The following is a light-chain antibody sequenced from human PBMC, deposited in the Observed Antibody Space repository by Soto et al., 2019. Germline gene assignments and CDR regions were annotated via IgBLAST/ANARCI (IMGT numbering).Light chain of an antibody. CDR1: SSNIGNNY. CDR2: DVS. Sequence: QSVLTQPPSVSAAPGQKVTISCSGSSSNIGNNYVSWYQQLPGTAPKLMIYDVSKRPSGVPDRFSGSKSGNTASLTISGLQAEDEADYYCCSYAGSYTYVFGTGTKLTVL. J-gene: IGLJ1*01. V-gene: IGLV2-11*02. CDR3: CSYAGSYTYV.